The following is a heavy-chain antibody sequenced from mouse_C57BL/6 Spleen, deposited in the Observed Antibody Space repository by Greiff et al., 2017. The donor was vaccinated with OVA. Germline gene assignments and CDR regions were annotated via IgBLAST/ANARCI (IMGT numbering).Heavy chain of an antibody. CDR1: GYSFTGYY. CDR2: INPSTGGT. D-gene: IGHD1-1*01. V-gene: IGHV1-42*01. Sequence: EVQLKQSGPELVKPGASVKISCKASGYSFTGYYMNWVKQSPEKSLEWIGEINPSTGGTTYNQKFKAKATLTVDKSSSTAYMQLKSLTSEDSAVYYCASGYYGSSYAWFAYWGQGTLVTVSA. J-gene: IGHJ3*01. CDR3: ASGYYGSSYAWFAY.